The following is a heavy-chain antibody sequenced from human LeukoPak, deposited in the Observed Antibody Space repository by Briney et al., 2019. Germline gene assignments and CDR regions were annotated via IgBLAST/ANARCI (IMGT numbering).Heavy chain of an antibody. V-gene: IGHV1-18*01. D-gene: IGHD5-18*01. CDR3: ARDLKGYSYGPLGYFDL. CDR2: ISAYNGNT. Sequence: ASVKVSCKASGYTFTSYGISWVRQTPGQGLEWMGWISAYNGNTNYAQKLQGRVTMTTDTSTSTAYMDLRSLRSDDTAVYYCARDLKGYSYGPLGYFDLWGRGTLVTVSS. CDR1: GYTFTSYG. J-gene: IGHJ2*01.